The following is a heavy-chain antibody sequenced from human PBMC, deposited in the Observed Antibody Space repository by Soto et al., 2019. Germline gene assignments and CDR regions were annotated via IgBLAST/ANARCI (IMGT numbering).Heavy chain of an antibody. CDR1: GFTFVDYA. J-gene: IGHJ4*02. CDR3: AKGRNIVAVVTPFDG. CDR2: ISWNTVNI. Sequence: EVHLVESGGGLVQPGRSLILSCVASGFTFVDYAMHWVRQAPGKGLEWVAGISWNTVNIGYADSVKGRFTISRDNAGHALYLQMNSLRHEDTAVYYCAKGRNIVAVVTPFDGWGQGGLVTVSS. V-gene: IGHV3-9*01. D-gene: IGHD2-21*02.